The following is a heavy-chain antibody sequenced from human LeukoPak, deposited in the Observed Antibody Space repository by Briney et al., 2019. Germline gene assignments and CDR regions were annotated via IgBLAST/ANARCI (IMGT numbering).Heavy chain of an antibody. D-gene: IGHD4-11*01. J-gene: IGHJ6*02. CDR2: ISGSGGST. CDR3: AKYFYSSSYYGMDV. V-gene: IGHV3-23*01. CDR1: GFTFSSYE. Sequence: PGGSLRLSCAASGFTFSSYEMNWVRQAPGKGLEWVSVISGSGGSTYYADSVKGRFTISRDNSKDTLYLQMNSLRAGDTAVYYCAKYFYSSSYYGMDVWGQGTTVTVSS.